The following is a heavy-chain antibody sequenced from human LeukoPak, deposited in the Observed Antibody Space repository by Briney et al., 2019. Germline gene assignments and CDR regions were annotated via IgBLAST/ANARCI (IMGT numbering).Heavy chain of an antibody. Sequence: SETLSLTCTVSGGSISSYYWSWIRQPPGEGLEWIGYIYYSGSTYYNPSLKSRVTISVDTSKNQFSLKLSSVTAADTAVYYCARRTGKIDPWGQGTLVTVSS. CDR2: IYYSGST. CDR1: GGSISSYY. J-gene: IGHJ5*02. CDR3: ARRTGKIDP. V-gene: IGHV4-59*08.